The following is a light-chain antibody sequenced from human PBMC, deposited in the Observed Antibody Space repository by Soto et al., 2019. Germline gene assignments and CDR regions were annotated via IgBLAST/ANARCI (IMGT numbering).Light chain of an antibody. Sequence: DIQMTQSPSSLSASVGDTVTITCRASQDIRNHLVWFQQKPGGAPRRLIFAAFSLQGGVPSRFSGSGSGTDFTLTISRLQAEDSETYYCLQHYSYPRTLGHGTKVDI. CDR3: LQHYSYPRT. V-gene: IGKV1-17*01. CDR1: QDIRNH. CDR2: AAF. J-gene: IGKJ1*01.